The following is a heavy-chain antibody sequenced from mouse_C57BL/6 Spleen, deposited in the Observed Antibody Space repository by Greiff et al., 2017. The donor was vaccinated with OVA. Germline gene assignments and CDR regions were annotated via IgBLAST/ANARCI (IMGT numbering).Heavy chain of an antibody. Sequence: VQVVESGAELARPGASVKMSCKASGYTFTSYTMHWVKQRPGQGLEWIGYINPSSGYTKYNQKFKDKATLTADKSSSTAYMQLSSLTSEDSAVYYCARESWFAYWGQGTLVTVSA. CDR1: GYTFTSYT. CDR3: ARESWFAY. CDR2: INPSSGYT. V-gene: IGHV1-4*01. J-gene: IGHJ3*01.